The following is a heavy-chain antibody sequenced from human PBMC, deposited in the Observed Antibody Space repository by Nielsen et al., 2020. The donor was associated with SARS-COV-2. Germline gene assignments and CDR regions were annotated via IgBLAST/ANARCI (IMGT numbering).Heavy chain of an antibody. CDR2: IRGSGEKT. Sequence: GGSLRLSCAASGFTFTSHAMTWVRQAPAKGLEWVSGIRGSGEKTYYADSVKGRFTIARDNSKNTLYLQMNSLKTDDSAKYYCARRMGSGSYQAYGLDVWGLGTTVTVSS. CDR3: ARRMGSGSYQAYGLDV. CDR1: GFTFTSHA. J-gene: IGHJ6*02. D-gene: IGHD3-10*01. V-gene: IGHV3-23*01.